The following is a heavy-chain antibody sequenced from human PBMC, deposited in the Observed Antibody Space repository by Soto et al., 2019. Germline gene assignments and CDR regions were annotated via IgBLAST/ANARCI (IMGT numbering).Heavy chain of an antibody. V-gene: IGHV4-34*01. Sequence: PSETLSLTCAVYGGSFSGYYWSWIRQPPGKGLEWIGEINHSGSTNYNPSLKSRVTISVDTSKNQFSLKLSSVTAADPAVSYCGRATPNWFDPWGQGTLVTVPS. CDR2: INHSGST. CDR3: GRATPNWFDP. J-gene: IGHJ5*02. CDR1: GGSFSGYY.